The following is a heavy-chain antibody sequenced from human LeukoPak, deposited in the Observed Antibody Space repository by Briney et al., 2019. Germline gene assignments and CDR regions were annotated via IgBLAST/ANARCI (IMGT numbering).Heavy chain of an antibody. V-gene: IGHV4-61*02. Sequence: SETLSLTCTVSGGSISSGSDYWSWIRQPAGKGLEWIGRIYTSGSTNYNPSLKSRVTISLDTSKNQFSLKLSSVTAADTAVYYCARDTPTAYCSGGSCYFDYWGQGTLVTVSS. J-gene: IGHJ4*02. CDR1: GGSISSGSDY. D-gene: IGHD2-15*01. CDR3: ARDTPTAYCSGGSCYFDY. CDR2: IYTSGST.